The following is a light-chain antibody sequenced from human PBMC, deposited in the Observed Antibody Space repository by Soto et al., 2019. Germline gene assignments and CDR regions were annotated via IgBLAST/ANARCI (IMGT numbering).Light chain of an antibody. V-gene: IGLV2-8*01. CDR3: SSYAGTNTPDV. CDR2: EVS. Sequence: QSVLTQPPSASGSPGQSVTISCTGTSSDVGGYYYVSWYQQHPGKAPKLMIYEVSKRPSGVPDRFSGSKSGNTASLTVSGLQAEDEADYYCSSYAGTNTPDVFGTGTQLTVL. CDR1: SSDVGGYYY. J-gene: IGLJ1*01.